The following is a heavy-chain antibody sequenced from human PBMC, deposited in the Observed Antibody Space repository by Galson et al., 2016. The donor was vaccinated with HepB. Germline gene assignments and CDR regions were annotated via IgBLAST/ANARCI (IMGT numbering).Heavy chain of an antibody. CDR3: ARVYGGWYFDL. V-gene: IGHV4-38-2*01. CDR1: GYSISRGYY. Sequence: ETLSLTCDVSGYSISRGYYWAWIRQPPRKGLEWIASVFHDGSTYSNPSLKSRVTMSVDTSKNQFSLSLNYVTAADTAVYYCARVYGGWYFDLWGRGTLVSVSS. CDR2: VFHDGST. D-gene: IGHD1-14*01. J-gene: IGHJ2*01.